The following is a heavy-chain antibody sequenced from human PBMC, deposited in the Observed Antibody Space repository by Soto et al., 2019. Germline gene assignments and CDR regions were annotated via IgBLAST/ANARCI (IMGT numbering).Heavy chain of an antibody. CDR1: GFTFSSYG. D-gene: IGHD3-10*01. J-gene: IGHJ4*02. CDR3: AKDTGADY. V-gene: IGHV3-30*18. Sequence: QVQLVESGGGVVQPGRPLRLSCAASGFTFSSYGMYWVRQAPGKGPAWVARISYDGRAQFYGDSVKGRFTNSRDNSNNMLYVRMNSLRIEDTAVYYGAKDTGADYWGQGTVVTVSA. CDR2: ISYDGRAQ.